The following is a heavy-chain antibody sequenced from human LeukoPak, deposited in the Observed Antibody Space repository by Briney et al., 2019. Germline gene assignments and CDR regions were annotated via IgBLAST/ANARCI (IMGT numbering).Heavy chain of an antibody. CDR3: ARLESDGGGTDY. D-gene: IGHD2-21*01. CDR1: GYTFTSYD. J-gene: IGHJ4*02. V-gene: IGHV1-8*01. CDR2: MNPNSGNT. Sequence: GASVKVSCKASGYTFTSYDINWVRQATGQGLEWMGWMNPNSGNTGYAQKFQGRVTMTRNTSISTAYMELSSLRSEDTAVYYCARLESDGGGTDYWGQGTPVTVSS.